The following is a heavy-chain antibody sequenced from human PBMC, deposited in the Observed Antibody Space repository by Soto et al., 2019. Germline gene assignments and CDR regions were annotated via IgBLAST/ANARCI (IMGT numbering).Heavy chain of an antibody. CDR1: GGTFSSYA. CDR3: ARDRTTVVTLDY. CDR2: IIPIFGTA. V-gene: IGHV1-69*13. D-gene: IGHD4-17*01. J-gene: IGHJ4*02. Sequence: VASVKVSCKASGGTFSSYAISWVRQAPGQGLEWMGGIIPIFGTANYAQKFQGRVTITADESTSTAYMELSSLRSEDTAVYYCARDRTTVVTLDYWAQGTLVTVSS.